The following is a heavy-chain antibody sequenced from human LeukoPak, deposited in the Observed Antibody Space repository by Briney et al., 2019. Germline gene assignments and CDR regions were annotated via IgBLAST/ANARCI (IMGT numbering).Heavy chain of an antibody. CDR2: IYYSGST. Sequence: SETLSLTCTVSGASISSYYWSWIRQPPGKGLEWIGYIYYSGSTNYNPSLKSRVTISVDTSKNQFSLKLSSVTAADTAVYYCARRGANSGSYSHFDLWGRGTLVTVSS. CDR3: ARRGANSGSYSHFDL. D-gene: IGHD1-26*01. J-gene: IGHJ2*01. CDR1: GASISSYY. V-gene: IGHV4-59*01.